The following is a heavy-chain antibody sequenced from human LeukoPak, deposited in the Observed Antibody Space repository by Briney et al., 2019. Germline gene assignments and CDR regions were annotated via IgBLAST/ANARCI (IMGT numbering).Heavy chain of an antibody. J-gene: IGHJ6*03. D-gene: IGHD6-13*01. V-gene: IGHV4-59*01. CDR1: GGSISSYY. Sequence: SETLSLTCTVSGGSISSYYWSWIRQPPGKGLEWIGYIYYSGSTNYNPSLKSRVTISVDTSKNQFSLKLSSVTAADTAVYYCARTAAAPYFYYYYMDVWGKGTTVTVSS. CDR3: ARTAAAPYFYYYYMDV. CDR2: IYYSGST.